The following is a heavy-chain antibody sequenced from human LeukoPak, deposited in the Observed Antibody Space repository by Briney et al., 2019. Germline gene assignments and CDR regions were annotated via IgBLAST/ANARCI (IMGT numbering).Heavy chain of an antibody. J-gene: IGHJ3*02. D-gene: IGHD4-17*01. V-gene: IGHV1-46*01. CDR3: ARTVTTYAFDI. CDR1: GYTFTSYY. Sequence: ASVKVSCKASGYTFTSYYMHWVRQAPGQGLEWMGIINPSGGSTSYAQKFQGRVTMTRDTSTSTVYMELSSLRSADTAVYYCARTVTTYAFDIWGQGTMVTVSS. CDR2: INPSGGST.